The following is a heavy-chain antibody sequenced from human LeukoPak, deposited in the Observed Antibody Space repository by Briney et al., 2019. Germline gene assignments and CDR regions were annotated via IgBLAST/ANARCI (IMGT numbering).Heavy chain of an antibody. Sequence: SETLSLTCTVSGGSISSYYWSWIRQPAGKGLEWIGRIYTSGSTNYNPSLKSRVTMSVDTSINQFSLKLSSVTAADTAVYYCARHIVVVPAATYYYYYYMDVWGKGTTVTVSS. CDR3: ARHIVVVPAATYYYYYYMDV. V-gene: IGHV4-4*07. CDR2: IYTSGST. D-gene: IGHD2-2*01. J-gene: IGHJ6*03. CDR1: GGSISSYY.